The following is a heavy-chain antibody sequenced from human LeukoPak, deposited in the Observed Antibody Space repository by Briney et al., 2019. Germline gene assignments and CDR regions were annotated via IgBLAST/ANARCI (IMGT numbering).Heavy chain of an antibody. CDR2: INHSGST. CDR3: ARGHTMARGVNYFDY. J-gene: IGHJ4*02. V-gene: IGHV4-34*01. D-gene: IGHD3-10*01. Sequence: SETLSLTCAVYGGSFSGYYWSWIRQPPGKGLEWIGEINHSGSTNYNPSLKSRVTISVDTSKNQFSLKLSSVTAADTAVYYCARGHTMARGVNYFDYWGQGTLVTVSS. CDR1: GGSFSGYY.